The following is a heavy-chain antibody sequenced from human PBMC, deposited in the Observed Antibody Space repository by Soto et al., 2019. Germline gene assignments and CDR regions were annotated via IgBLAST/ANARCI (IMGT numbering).Heavy chain of an antibody. CDR1: GYTFINFA. Sequence: QVHLAQSGPELKKPGASVKVSCQASGYTFINFAITWVRQAPGQGLEWMGRISPYNGDTSSAQKFQDSITMTTDTSTSTTYMELRGLNSDDSYVYYCAREPLDYWGQGTLVTVSS. V-gene: IGHV1-18*01. CDR3: AREPLDY. J-gene: IGHJ4*02. CDR2: ISPYNGDT.